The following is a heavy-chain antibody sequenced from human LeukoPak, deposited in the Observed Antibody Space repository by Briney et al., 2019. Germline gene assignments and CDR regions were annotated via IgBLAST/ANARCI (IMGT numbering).Heavy chain of an antibody. D-gene: IGHD7-27*01. CDR3: AIRKITGGSYYGMDV. Sequence: ASVKVSCKASGYTFTGYYMHWVRQAPGQGLEWMGCINPNSGGTNYAQKSQGRVTMTRDTSISTAYMELSRLRSDDTAVYYCAIRKITGGSYYGMDVWGQGTTVTVSS. V-gene: IGHV1-2*02. CDR2: INPNSGGT. J-gene: IGHJ6*02. CDR1: GYTFTGYY.